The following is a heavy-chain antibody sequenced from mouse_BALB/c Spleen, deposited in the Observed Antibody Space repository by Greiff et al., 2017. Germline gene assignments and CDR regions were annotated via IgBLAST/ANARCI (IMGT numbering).Heavy chain of an antibody. V-gene: IGHV1S137*01. J-gene: IGHJ4*01. Sequence: VMLVESGAELVRPGVSVKISCKGSGYTFTDYAMHWVKQSHAKSLEWIGVISTYYGDASYNQKFKGKATMTVDKSSSTAYMELARLTSEDSAIYYCAREGSYAMDYWGQGTSVTVSS. D-gene: IGHD3-3*01. CDR3: AREGSYAMDY. CDR1: GYTFTDYA. CDR2: ISTYYGDA.